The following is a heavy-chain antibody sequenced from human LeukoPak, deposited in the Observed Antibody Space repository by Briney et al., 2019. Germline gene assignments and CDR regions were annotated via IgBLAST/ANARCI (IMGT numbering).Heavy chain of an antibody. Sequence: PGGSLRLSCAASGFTFSSYAMSWVRQAPGKGLEWVSAISGSGGSTYYADSVKGRFTISRDNSKNTLYLQMNSLRAEDTAVYYCAKYGAGGWTKDYYYYGMDVWGQGTTVAVSS. J-gene: IGHJ6*02. CDR1: GFTFSSYA. D-gene: IGHD6-19*01. CDR2: ISGSGGST. V-gene: IGHV3-23*01. CDR3: AKYGAGGWTKDYYYYGMDV.